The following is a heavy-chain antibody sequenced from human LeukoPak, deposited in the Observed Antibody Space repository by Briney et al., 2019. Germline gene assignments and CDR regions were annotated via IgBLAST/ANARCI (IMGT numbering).Heavy chain of an antibody. J-gene: IGHJ4*02. CDR1: GYTFTGYY. CDR3: ARMKHDVGGWLGFDY. V-gene: IGHV1-2*04. CDR2: INPNSGGT. Sequence: GSVKVSCKASGYTFTGYYMHWVRQAPGQGLEWMGRINPNSGGTNYAQKFQGWVTMTRDTSISTAYMELSRLRSDDTAVYYCARMKHDVGGWLGFDYWGQGTLVTVSS. D-gene: IGHD6-19*01.